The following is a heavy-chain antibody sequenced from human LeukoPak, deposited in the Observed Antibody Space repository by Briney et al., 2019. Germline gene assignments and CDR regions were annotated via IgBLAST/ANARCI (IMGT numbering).Heavy chain of an antibody. CDR3: ARGSIAARPQLYYYYYMDV. V-gene: IGHV1-69*05. J-gene: IGHJ6*03. CDR2: IIPIFGTA. CDR1: GGTFSSYA. D-gene: IGHD6-6*01. Sequence: SVKVSCKASGGTFSSYAISWVRQAPGQGLEWMGGIIPIFGTANYAQKFQGRVTITTDESTSTAYMELSSLRSEDTAVYYCARGSIAARPQLYYYYYMDVWGKGTTVTVSS.